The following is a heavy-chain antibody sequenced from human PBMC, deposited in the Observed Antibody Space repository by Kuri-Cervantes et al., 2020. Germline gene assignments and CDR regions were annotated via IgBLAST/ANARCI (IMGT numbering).Heavy chain of an antibody. CDR1: GGSISSSSYY. J-gene: IGHJ5*02. Sequence: GSLRLSCSVSGGSISSSSYYWGWIRQPPGKGLEWIGSIYYSGSTYYNPSLESRVTISVDTSKNQFSLKLSSVTAADTAVYYCARHQIPIAARPWLPNWFDPWGQGTLVTVSS. D-gene: IGHD6-6*01. CDR3: ARHQIPIAARPWLPNWFDP. CDR2: IYYSGST. V-gene: IGHV4-39*01.